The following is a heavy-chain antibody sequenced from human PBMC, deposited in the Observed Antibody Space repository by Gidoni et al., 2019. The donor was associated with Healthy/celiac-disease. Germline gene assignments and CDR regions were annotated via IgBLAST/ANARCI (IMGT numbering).Heavy chain of an antibody. CDR1: GYTFTSYY. Sequence: QVQLVQSGAEVKKPGASVKVSCKASGYTFTSYYMHWVRQAPGQGLEWMGIINPSGGSTSYAQKFQGRVTMTRDTSTSTVYMELSSLRSEDTAVYYCASSEHDYSNRGYFDYWGQGTLVTVSS. J-gene: IGHJ4*02. CDR3: ASSEHDYSNRGYFDY. V-gene: IGHV1-46*03. D-gene: IGHD4-4*01. CDR2: INPSGGST.